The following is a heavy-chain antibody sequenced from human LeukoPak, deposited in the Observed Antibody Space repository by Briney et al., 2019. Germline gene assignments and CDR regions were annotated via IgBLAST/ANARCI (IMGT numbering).Heavy chain of an antibody. CDR1: GFTFSSYW. Sequence: GGSLRLSCAASGFTFSSYWMSWVRQAPGKGLEWVANIKRDGSEKYYVDSVKGRFTISRDNAKNSLYLQMNSLRAEDTAVYYCASPAVAGTYFDYWGQGTLVTVSS. D-gene: IGHD6-19*01. CDR3: ASPAVAGTYFDY. V-gene: IGHV3-7*01. CDR2: IKRDGSEK. J-gene: IGHJ4*02.